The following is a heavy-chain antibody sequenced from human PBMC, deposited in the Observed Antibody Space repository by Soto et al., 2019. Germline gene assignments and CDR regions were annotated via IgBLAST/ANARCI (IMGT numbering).Heavy chain of an antibody. CDR3: AALVGIYDSSGYYPHYYGMDV. D-gene: IGHD3-22*01. V-gene: IGHV1-69*06. J-gene: IGHJ6*02. CDR2: IIPIFGTA. CDR1: GGTFSSYA. Sequence: QVQLVQSGAEVKKPGSSVKVSCKASGGTFSSYAISWVRQAPGQGLEWMGGIIPIFGTANYAQKFQGRVTITADKSTSTAYMELSSLRSEDTAVYYCAALVGIYDSSGYYPHYYGMDVWGQGTTVTVSS.